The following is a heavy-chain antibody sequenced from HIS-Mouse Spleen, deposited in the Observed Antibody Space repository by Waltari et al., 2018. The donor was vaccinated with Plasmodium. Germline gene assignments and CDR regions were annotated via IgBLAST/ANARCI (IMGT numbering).Heavy chain of an antibody. V-gene: IGHV1-2*02. D-gene: IGHD3-3*01. CDR3: ARLYYDFWSGYYPYGMDV. CDR2: INPNSGGT. Sequence: QVQLVQSGAEVKKPGASVKVSCKASGYTFTGYYMHWVRQAPGQGLEWMGWINPNSGGTNYAQKFQGRVTISRDNSKNTLYLQMNSLRAEDTAVYYCARLYYDFWSGYYPYGMDVWGQGTTVTVSS. CDR1: GYTFTGYY. J-gene: IGHJ6*02.